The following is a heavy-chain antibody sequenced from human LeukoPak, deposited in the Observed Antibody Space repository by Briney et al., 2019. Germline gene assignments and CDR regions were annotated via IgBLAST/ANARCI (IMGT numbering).Heavy chain of an antibody. D-gene: IGHD2-8*01. J-gene: IGHJ4*02. CDR2: IYYSGST. CDR3: ARAILGVLLCY. CDR1: GGSISSYY. Sequence: SETLSLTCTVSGGSISSYYWSWIRQPPGKGLEWVGHIYYSGSTNYNPYLKSRVTISVETSKNKFSLKLSSVTAADTAVYYCARAILGVLLCYWGQGTLVTVSS. V-gene: IGHV4-59*01.